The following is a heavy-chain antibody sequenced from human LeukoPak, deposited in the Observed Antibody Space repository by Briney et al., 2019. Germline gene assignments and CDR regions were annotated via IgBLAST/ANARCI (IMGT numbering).Heavy chain of an antibody. Sequence: PGAPLQISCKGSGYSFTSYWIGWVRQMPGKGLGWMGIIYPGDSDTRYSPSFQGHVTISADKSISTAYLQWSGLKASETAMYYCATNMRVGYGDLDYWGQGTLVTVSS. J-gene: IGHJ4*02. D-gene: IGHD3-22*01. V-gene: IGHV5-51*01. CDR2: IYPGDSDT. CDR3: ATNMRVGYGDLDY. CDR1: GYSFTSYW.